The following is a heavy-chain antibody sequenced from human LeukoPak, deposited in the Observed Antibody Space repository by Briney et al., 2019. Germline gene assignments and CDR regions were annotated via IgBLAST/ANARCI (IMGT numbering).Heavy chain of an antibody. CDR3: ARHPTWVVVVAATNRGDY. D-gene: IGHD2-15*01. V-gene: IGHV4-39*01. CDR2: IYYSGST. J-gene: IGHJ4*02. Sequence: PSETLSLTCTVSGGSISSSSYYWGWIRQPPGKGLEWIGSIYYSGSTYYNPSLKSRVTISVDTSKNQFSLKLSSVTAADTAVYYCARHPTWVVVVAATNRGDYWGRGTLVTVSS. CDR1: GGSISSSSYY.